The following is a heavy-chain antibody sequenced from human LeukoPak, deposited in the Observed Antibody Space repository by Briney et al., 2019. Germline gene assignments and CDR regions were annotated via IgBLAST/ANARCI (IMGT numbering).Heavy chain of an antibody. D-gene: IGHD6-19*01. V-gene: IGHV4-39*01. CDR2: FYYTGNT. CDR3: ARTAGIAVAGSRQYFDY. J-gene: IGHJ4*02. Sequence: SETLSLTCSLSGGSISSSSYYWGWIRQPPGKGLEWIGSFYYTGNTYYNPSLKSRVTISVDTSKNELSLNLRSVTAADTAVYYCARTAGIAVAGSRQYFDYWGQGMLVTASS. CDR1: GGSISSSSYY.